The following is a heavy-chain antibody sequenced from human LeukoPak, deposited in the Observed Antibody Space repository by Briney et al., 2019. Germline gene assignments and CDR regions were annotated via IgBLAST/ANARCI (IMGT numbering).Heavy chain of an antibody. CDR1: GFTFSTYA. D-gene: IGHD3-16*01. Sequence: PGGSLRLSCAASGFTFSTYAMSWVRQAPGKGLEWVSSISDRSVSIYYADSVRGRFTISRDNSKYTRSLQMNSLRAEDTAIYWCAXXXSYXGESSYDAFDMWGQGTMVTVSS. CDR3: AXXXSYXGESSYDAFDM. V-gene: IGHV3-23*01. J-gene: IGHJ3*02. CDR2: ISDRSVSI.